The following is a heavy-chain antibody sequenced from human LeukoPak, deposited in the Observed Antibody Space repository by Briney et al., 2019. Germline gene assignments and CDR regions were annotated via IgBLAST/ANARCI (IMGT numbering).Heavy chain of an antibody. J-gene: IGHJ4*02. CDR2: ISSSSATI. V-gene: IGHV3-48*02. Sequence: PGGSLRLSCATSGFTFSSYSMNWVRQAPGKGLEWVSYISSSSATIYYADSVRGRFTVSRDNAQNSLYLQMSSLRDEDTAVYYCARPHTKYGSGYWGQGTLVTVSS. CDR1: GFTFSSYS. CDR3: ARPHTKYGSGY. D-gene: IGHD6-19*01.